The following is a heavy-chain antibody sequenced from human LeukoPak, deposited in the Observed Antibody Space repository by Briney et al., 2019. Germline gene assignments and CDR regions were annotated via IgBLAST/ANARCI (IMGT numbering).Heavy chain of an antibody. CDR2: IIPIFGTA. V-gene: IGHV1-69*13. CDR3: AKSGRSRFAFDI. Sequence: ASVKVSCKASGGTFSSYAISWVRQAPGQGLEWMGGIIPIFGTANYAQKFQGRVTITADESTSTAYMELSSLRSEDTAVYYCAKSGRSRFAFDIWGQGTMVTVSS. D-gene: IGHD1-26*01. J-gene: IGHJ3*02. CDR1: GGTFSSYA.